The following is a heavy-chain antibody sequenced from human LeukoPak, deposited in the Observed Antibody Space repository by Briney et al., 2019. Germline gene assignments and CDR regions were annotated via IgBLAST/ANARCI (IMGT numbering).Heavy chain of an antibody. CDR2: ISGSGGST. J-gene: IGHJ6*02. Sequence: GGSLRLSCAASGFTFSSYAMSWVRQAPGKGLEWVSAISGSGGSTYYADSVKGRFTISRDNSKNTLYLQMNSLRAEDTAVYYCARNLYYYDSSGYSSYYYGMDVWGQGPTVTVSS. CDR1: GFTFSSYA. V-gene: IGHV3-23*01. CDR3: ARNLYYYDSSGYSSYYYGMDV. D-gene: IGHD3-22*01.